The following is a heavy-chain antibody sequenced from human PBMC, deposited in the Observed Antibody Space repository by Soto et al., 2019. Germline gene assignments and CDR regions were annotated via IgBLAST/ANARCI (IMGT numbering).Heavy chain of an antibody. J-gene: IGHJ4*02. V-gene: IGHV4-34*01. CDR2: INHSGST. CDR1: GGSFSGYY. D-gene: IGHD5-12*01. CDR3: VRCKLMATFDY. Sequence: PSETLSLTCAVYGGSFSGYYWSWIRQPPGKGLEWIGEINHSGSTNYNPSLKSRVTISVDTSKNQLSMTLRSMTAADTALFYCVRCKLMATFDYWGQGALVTVSS.